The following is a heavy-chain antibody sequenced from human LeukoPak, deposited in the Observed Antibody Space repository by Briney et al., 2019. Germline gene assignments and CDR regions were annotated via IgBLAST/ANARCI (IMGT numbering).Heavy chain of an antibody. Sequence: PGGSLRLSCAASGFSFSSYWMHWVRQAPGKGLVWVSRINSDGSSTSYADSVKGRFTISRDNAKNTLYLQMNSLRAEDTAVYYCVRPRLDGDSIFDYWGQGTLVTVSS. CDR2: INSDGSST. CDR1: GFSFSSYW. V-gene: IGHV3-74*01. D-gene: IGHD4-17*01. CDR3: VRPRLDGDSIFDY. J-gene: IGHJ4*02.